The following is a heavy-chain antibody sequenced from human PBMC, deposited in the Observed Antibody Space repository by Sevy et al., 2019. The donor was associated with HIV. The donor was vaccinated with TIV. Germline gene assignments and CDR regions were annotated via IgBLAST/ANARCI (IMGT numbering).Heavy chain of an antibody. CDR1: GVTFSSYA. J-gene: IGHJ5*02. V-gene: IGHV3-30-3*01. Sequence: GGSLRLSCAASGVTFSSYAMHWVRQAPGKGLEWVAVISYDGSNEYYADSVKGRFTISRDNSKKTVYLQMNSLRVEDTAVYYCARDQHDYAGNIRTGWFDPWGQGALVTVSS. CDR2: ISYDGSNE. D-gene: IGHD4-17*01. CDR3: ARDQHDYAGNIRTGWFDP.